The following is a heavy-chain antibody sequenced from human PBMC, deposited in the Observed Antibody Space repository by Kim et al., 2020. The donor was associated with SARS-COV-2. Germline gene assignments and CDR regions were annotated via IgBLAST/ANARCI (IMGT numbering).Heavy chain of an antibody. Sequence: SETLSLTCTVSGGSISSYYWSWIRQPPGKGLEWIGYIYYSGSTNYNPSLKSRVTISVDTSKNQFSLKLSSVTAADTAVYYCARDSPGGAFDIWGQGTMVTVSS. V-gene: IGHV4-59*13. CDR3: ARDSPGGAFDI. CDR2: IYYSGST. J-gene: IGHJ3*02. CDR1: GGSISSYY. D-gene: IGHD3-10*01.